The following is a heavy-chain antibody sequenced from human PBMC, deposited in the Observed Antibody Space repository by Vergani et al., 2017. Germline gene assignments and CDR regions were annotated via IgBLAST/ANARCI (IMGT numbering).Heavy chain of an antibody. CDR2: IYTSGST. CDR1: GGSISSGSYY. V-gene: IGHV4-61*02. D-gene: IGHD1-26*01. J-gene: IGHJ4*02. Sequence: QVQLQESGPGLVKPSQTLSLTCTVSGGSISSGSYYWSWIRQPAGKGLEWIGGIYTSGSTNYNPSLKSRVTISVDTSKNQFSRKLSSGAAADTAVYYCAGESPWDRRPDYWGQGTLVTVSS. CDR3: AGESPWDRRPDY.